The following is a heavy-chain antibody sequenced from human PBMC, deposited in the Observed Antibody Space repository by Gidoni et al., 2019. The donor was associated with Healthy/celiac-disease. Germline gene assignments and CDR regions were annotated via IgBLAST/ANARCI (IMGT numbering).Heavy chain of an antibody. J-gene: IGHJ5*02. D-gene: IGHD6-19*01. CDR1: GGSFSGYY. CDR2: INHSGST. V-gene: IGHV4-34*01. CDR3: ARGEIAVAGHLNWFDP. Sequence: QVQLQQWGAGLLKPSETLSLTCAVYGGSFSGYYWSWIRQPPGKGLEWIGEINHSGSTNYNPSLKSRVTRSVDTSKNQFSLKLSSVTAADTAVYYCARGEIAVAGHLNWFDPWGQGTLVTVSS.